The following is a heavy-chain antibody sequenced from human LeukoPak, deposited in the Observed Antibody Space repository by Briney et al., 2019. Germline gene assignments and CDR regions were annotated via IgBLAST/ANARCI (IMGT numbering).Heavy chain of an antibody. CDR1: GFTFSSYW. J-gene: IGHJ4*02. Sequence: PGGSLRLSCAASGFTFSSYWMSWVRQAPGKGLEWVANIKQDGSEKYCVDSVKGRFTISRDNAKNSLYLQMNSLRADDTAVYYCAKRHHVTAIDYWGQGTLVTVSS. V-gene: IGHV3-7*03. CDR2: IKQDGSEK. CDR3: AKRHHVTAIDY. D-gene: IGHD2-21*02.